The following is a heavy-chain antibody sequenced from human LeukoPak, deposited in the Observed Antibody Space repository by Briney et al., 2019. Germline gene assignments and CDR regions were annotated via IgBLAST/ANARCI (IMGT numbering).Heavy chain of an antibody. Sequence: GGSLRLSCAASGFTFSSYATSWVRQAPGKGLEWVSAISGSGGSTYYADSVKGRFTISRDNSKNTLYLQMNSLRAEDTAVYYCAKDRGDVRGVIILFDYWGQGTLVTVSS. CDR1: GFTFSSYA. CDR3: AKDRGDVRGVIILFDY. D-gene: IGHD3-10*02. J-gene: IGHJ4*02. CDR2: ISGSGGST. V-gene: IGHV3-23*01.